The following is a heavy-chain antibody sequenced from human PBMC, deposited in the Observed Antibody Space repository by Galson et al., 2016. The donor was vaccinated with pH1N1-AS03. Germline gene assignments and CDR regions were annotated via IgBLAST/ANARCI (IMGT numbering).Heavy chain of an antibody. CDR1: GFTFSNHA. V-gene: IGHV3-23*01. CDR3: AKKFYYDSSGHHLDVADV. Sequence: SLRLSCAASGFTFSNHAMTWVRQAPGKGVDWVSSISGSGCSTNPADPLRDRFSISRDNSKNTLFLQMNRLRADDTAVYYCAKKFYYDSSGHHLDVADVWGQGTAVTVSS. CDR2: ISGSGCST. D-gene: IGHD3-22*01. J-gene: IGHJ3*01.